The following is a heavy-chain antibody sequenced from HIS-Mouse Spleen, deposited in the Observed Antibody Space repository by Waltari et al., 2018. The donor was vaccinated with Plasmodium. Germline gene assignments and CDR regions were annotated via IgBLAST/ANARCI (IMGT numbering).Heavy chain of an antibody. J-gene: IGHJ2*01. CDR2: ISSSSSTI. Sequence: EVQLVESGGGLVQPGGSLRLSCAASGFTFRSHSMNWVRQAPGKGLEWVSYISSSSSTIYYADSVKGRFTISRDNAKNSLYLQMNSLRAEDTAVYYCARADGSYWYFDLWGRGTLVTVSS. CDR3: ARADGSYWYFDL. V-gene: IGHV3-48*01. CDR1: GFTFRSHS. D-gene: IGHD1-26*01.